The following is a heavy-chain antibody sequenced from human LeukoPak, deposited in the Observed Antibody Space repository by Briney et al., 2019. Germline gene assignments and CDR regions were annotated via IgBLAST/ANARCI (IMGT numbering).Heavy chain of an antibody. D-gene: IGHD6-19*01. CDR2: ISGTGGNT. CDR1: GFTFTSFT. J-gene: IGHJ4*02. V-gene: IGHV3-23*01. Sequence: GGSLRLSCAASGFTFTSFTMSWVRQTPGKGLEWVSSISGTGGNTYYADSVKGRFTISRDNSRNTLCLQMNSLRAEDTAVYYCAKDHGVAVTGMYYWGQGTLVTVSS. CDR3: AKDHGVAVTGMYY.